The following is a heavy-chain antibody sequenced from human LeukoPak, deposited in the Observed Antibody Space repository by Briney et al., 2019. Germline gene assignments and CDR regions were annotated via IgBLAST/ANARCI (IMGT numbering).Heavy chain of an antibody. J-gene: IGHJ2*01. CDR2: IKPDGNEK. CDR3: AKYSGSPYWYFDL. V-gene: IGHV3-7*01. CDR1: GVTVSSYW. D-gene: IGHD5-12*01. Sequence: GGSLRLSCEASGVTVSSYWMSWVRQAPGKGLEWVGNIKPDGNEKYYVDSVKGRFTISRDNAKNSLYLQMNSLRAEETAVYYCAKYSGSPYWYFDLWGRGTLVTVSS.